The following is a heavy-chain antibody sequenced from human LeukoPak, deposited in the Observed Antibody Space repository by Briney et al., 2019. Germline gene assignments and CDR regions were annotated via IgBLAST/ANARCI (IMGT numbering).Heavy chain of an antibody. V-gene: IGHV3-30*18. J-gene: IGHJ4*02. CDR2: ISYDGSNK. CDR1: GFTFSSYG. D-gene: IGHD3-10*01. Sequence: GGSLRLSCAASGFTFSSYGMHWVRQAPGKGLEWVAVISYDGSNKYYADSVKGRFTISRDNSKNTLYLQMNSLRAEDTAVYYCAKDVDPFGSGSYVEGFDYWGQGTLVTVSS. CDR3: AKDVDPFGSGSYVEGFDY.